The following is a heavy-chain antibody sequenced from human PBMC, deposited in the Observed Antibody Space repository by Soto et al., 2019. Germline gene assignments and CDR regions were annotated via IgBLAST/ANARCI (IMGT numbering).Heavy chain of an antibody. CDR3: ARSTTVTTNSDY. CDR2: ISGSGGST. J-gene: IGHJ4*02. Sequence: PGGSLRLSCAASGFTFSSYAMSWVRQAPGKGLEWVSAISGSGGSTYYADSVKGRFTISRDNSKNTLYLQMNSLRAEDTAVYYCARSTTVTTNSDYWGQGTLVTVSS. D-gene: IGHD4-17*01. V-gene: IGHV3-23*01. CDR1: GFTFSSYA.